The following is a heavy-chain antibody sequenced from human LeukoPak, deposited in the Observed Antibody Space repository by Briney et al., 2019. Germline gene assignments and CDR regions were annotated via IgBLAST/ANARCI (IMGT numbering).Heavy chain of an antibody. V-gene: IGHV3-21*01. CDR1: GLTFSSYS. Sequence: PGGSLRLSCAASGLTFSSYSMNWVRQAPGKGLEWVSSISSSSSYIYYADSVKGRFTISRDNAKSSLYLQMNSLRAEDTAVYYCAAQQLVPVCDYWGQGTLVTVSS. CDR2: ISSSSSYI. J-gene: IGHJ4*02. D-gene: IGHD6-13*01. CDR3: AAQQLVPVCDY.